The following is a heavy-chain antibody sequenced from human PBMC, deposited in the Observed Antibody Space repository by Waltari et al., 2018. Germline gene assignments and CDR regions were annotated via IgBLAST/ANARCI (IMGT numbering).Heavy chain of an antibody. CDR2: FYYPGNI. CDR3: ARLSGYCDDTGCYGHYAMDV. V-gene: IGHV4-39*02. D-gene: IGHD2-2*01. CDR1: GGSVSTTIYS. J-gene: IGHJ6*02. Sequence: QLQLQESGPGLVKPSETLSLTCTVSGGSVSTTIYSWAWVRQSPGKGLEWIGTFYYPGNIYYNPSLTSRVTISVDSPQNHLSLRLSSVTAADTAVYYCARLSGYCDDTGCYGHYAMDVWGQGTTVTVSS.